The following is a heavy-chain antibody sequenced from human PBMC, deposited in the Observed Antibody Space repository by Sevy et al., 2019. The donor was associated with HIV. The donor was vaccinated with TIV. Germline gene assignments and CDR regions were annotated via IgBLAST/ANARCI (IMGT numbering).Heavy chain of an antibody. CDR2: IREDGGQM. CDR3: ARAVAAAGSY. Sequence: GGSLRLSCVTSGFTFSDYWMTWVRQPPGKGLEWVANIREDGGQMYYLDSVKGRFTISRDNAKSSVFLQMNSLRVDDTDVYYCARAVAAAGSYWGQGTLVTVSS. CDR1: GFTFSDYW. J-gene: IGHJ4*02. V-gene: IGHV3-7*03. D-gene: IGHD6-13*01.